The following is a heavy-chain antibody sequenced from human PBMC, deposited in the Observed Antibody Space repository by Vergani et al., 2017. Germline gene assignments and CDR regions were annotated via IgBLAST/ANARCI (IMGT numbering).Heavy chain of an antibody. V-gene: IGHV4-4*07. Sequence: QVQLQESGPGLVKPSETLSLTCIVSGGSISPYYWSWIRQPAGKGLEWIGRIYTSESTNYNPSLKSRVTMSVDTSKNQFSLKLSSVTAADTAVYYCARASHCINCYAEVPNGPGYYYMDVWGKGTTVTVSS. CDR3: ARASHCINCYAEVPNGPGYYYMDV. D-gene: IGHD2-8*01. J-gene: IGHJ6*03. CDR2: IYTSEST. CDR1: GGSISPYY.